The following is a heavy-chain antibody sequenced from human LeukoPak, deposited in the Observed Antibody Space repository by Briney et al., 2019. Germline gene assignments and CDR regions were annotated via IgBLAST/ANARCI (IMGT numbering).Heavy chain of an antibody. CDR1: GYTFIDYY. D-gene: IGHD6-19*01. V-gene: IGHV1-2*02. CDR2: VNPNSGGT. J-gene: IGHJ6*02. CDR3: ARDRGSGPGGDYYGMDV. Sequence: ASVKVSFKASGYTFIDYYIHWVRLAPAQGLQWVGLVNPNSGGTNYAHNVQDRFTMTRDTSTSTGYLELSRLTSDDTAVYYCARDRGSGPGGDYYGMDVWGQGTTVTVSS.